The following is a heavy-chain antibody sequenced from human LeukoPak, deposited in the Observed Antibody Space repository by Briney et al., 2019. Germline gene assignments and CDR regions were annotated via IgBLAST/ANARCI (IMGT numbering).Heavy chain of an antibody. CDR2: IYPGGSET. D-gene: IGHD5-24*01. V-gene: IGHV5-51*01. CDR1: GYSFSSYW. CDR3: ARASRDGYNQNFDH. J-gene: IGHJ4*02. Sequence: GESLKISCKGLGYSFSSYWNAWVRQRPGKGLEWMGIIYPGGSETRYDPSFQGQVTISADSSTSSAYLQWSSLRASDTAMYYCARASRDGYNQNFDHWGQGTLVTVSS.